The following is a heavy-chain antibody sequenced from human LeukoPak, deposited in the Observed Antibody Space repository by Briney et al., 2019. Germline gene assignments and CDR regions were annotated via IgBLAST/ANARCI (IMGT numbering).Heavy chain of an antibody. V-gene: IGHV3-73*01. CDR3: AKGMATKMVIIDY. D-gene: IGHD2/OR15-2a*01. CDR2: IRSKVKNYAT. Sequence: GGSLRLSCAASGFNFSGSAIHWVRQASGKGLEWVGRIRSKVKNYATQYAASVKGRFTISRDNSKNTLYLQMNSLRAEDTAVYYCAKGMATKMVIIDYWGQGTLVTVSS. J-gene: IGHJ4*02. CDR1: GFNFSGSA.